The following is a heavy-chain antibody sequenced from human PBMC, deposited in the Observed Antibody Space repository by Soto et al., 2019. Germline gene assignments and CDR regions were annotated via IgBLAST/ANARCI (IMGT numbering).Heavy chain of an antibody. J-gene: IGHJ6*02. CDR2: INHSGST. V-gene: IGHV4-34*01. CDR1: GGSFSGYY. Sequence: SETLSLTCAVYGGSFSGYYWSWIRQPPGKGLEWIGEINHSGSTNYNPSLKSRVTISVDTSKNQFSLKLVFVTAADRVLYYCARGPFFTMVGGVMYGYYYYYGMDVWGQGTTVTVSS. D-gene: IGHD3-10*01. CDR3: ARGPFFTMVGGVMYGYYYYYGMDV.